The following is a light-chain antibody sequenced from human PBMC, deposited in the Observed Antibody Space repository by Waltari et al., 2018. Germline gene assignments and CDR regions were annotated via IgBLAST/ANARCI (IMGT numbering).Light chain of an antibody. CDR1: QSVGTN. CDR2: GAS. J-gene: IGKJ3*01. CDR3: QQYNNWPPFT. Sequence: EIVMTQSPATLSVSPGERDTLSCRASQSVGTNLAWYQQRPGQAPRLLIYGASTRATGIPITFSGRGSGTDFTLTISSLQSEDFAVYYCQQYNNWPPFTFGPGTTVDIK. V-gene: IGKV3-15*01.